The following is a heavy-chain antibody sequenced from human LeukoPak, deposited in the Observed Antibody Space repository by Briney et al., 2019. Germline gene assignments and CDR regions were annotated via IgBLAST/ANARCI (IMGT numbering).Heavy chain of an antibody. V-gene: IGHV4-59*01. CDR1: GGSISSYY. CDR3: ARAKYSFFDY. CDR2: IYYSGST. Sequence: PSETLSLTCTVSGGSISSYYWSWIRQPPGKGLEWIGYIYYSGSTNYNPSLKSRVTISVDTSKNQFSLKLSSVTAADTAVYYCARAKYSFFDYWGQGTLVPVSS. J-gene: IGHJ4*02. D-gene: IGHD2/OR15-2a*01.